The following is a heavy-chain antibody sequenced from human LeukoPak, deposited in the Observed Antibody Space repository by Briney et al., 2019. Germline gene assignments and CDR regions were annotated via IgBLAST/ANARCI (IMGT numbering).Heavy chain of an antibody. CDR2: ISSSSSYI. CDR3: ARRQDKLDY. Sequence: GGSLRLSCAASGFTFSSYSMNWVRQAPGKGLEWVSSISSSSSYIYYADSVKGRFAISRDNAKNSLYLQMNSLRAEDAAVYYCARRQDKLDYWGQGTLVTVSS. V-gene: IGHV3-21*01. J-gene: IGHJ4*02. CDR1: GFTFSSYS.